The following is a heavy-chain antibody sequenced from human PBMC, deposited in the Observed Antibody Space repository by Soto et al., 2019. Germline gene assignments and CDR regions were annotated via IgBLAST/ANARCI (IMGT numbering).Heavy chain of an antibody. J-gene: IGHJ6*02. V-gene: IGHV3-43*01. CDR3: AKDIHSSSSATNYYYYYGVDV. D-gene: IGHD6-13*01. Sequence: GGSLRLSCAASGFTFDDYTMHWVRQAPGKGLEWVSLISWDGGSTYYADSVKGRFTISRDNSKNSLYLQMNSLRTEDTALYYCAKDIHSSSSATNYYYYYGVDVWGQGTTVTVSS. CDR1: GFTFDDYT. CDR2: ISWDGGST.